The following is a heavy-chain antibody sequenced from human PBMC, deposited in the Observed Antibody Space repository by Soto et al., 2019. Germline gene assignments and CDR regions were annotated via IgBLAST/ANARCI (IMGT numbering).Heavy chain of an antibody. CDR1: GASITDSY. CDR2: IYYSGST. Sequence: SETLSLTCTVSGASITDSYWSWIRQPPEKGLEWIGYIYYSGSTNYNPSLKSRVTISVDTSKNQFSLKLSSVTAADTAVYYCARDIVVVPAYLYYGMDVWGQGTTVTVSS. V-gene: IGHV4-59*01. D-gene: IGHD2-2*01. CDR3: ARDIVVVPAYLYYGMDV. J-gene: IGHJ6*02.